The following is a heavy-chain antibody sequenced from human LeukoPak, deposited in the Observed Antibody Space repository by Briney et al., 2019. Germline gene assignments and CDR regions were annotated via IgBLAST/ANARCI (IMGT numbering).Heavy chain of an antibody. CDR3: ARVWNLYWYFDL. D-gene: IGHD1-1*01. V-gene: IGHV4-61*02. CDR2: IYTSGST. Sequence: PSETLSLTCTVSGGSISSGSYYWSWIRQPAGKGLEWIGRIYTSGSTNYNPSLKSRVTISVDTSKNQFSLKLSSVTAADTAVYYCARVWNLYWYFDLWGRGTLVTVSS. CDR1: GGSISSGSYY. J-gene: IGHJ2*01.